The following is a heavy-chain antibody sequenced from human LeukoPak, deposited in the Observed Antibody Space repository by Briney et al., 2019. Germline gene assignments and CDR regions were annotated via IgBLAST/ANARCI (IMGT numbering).Heavy chain of an antibody. CDR3: ARGPGDYFDF. J-gene: IGHJ4*02. CDR2: IYYSGST. CDR1: GGSISSYY. Sequence: SETLSLTCTVSGGSISSYYWSWIRQPPGKGLEWLGYIYYSGSTNYNPSLKSRVTISVDAPKNQFSLKLSSVTAADTAVYYCARGPGDYFDFWGQGTLVTVSS. V-gene: IGHV4-59*01. D-gene: IGHD1-14*01.